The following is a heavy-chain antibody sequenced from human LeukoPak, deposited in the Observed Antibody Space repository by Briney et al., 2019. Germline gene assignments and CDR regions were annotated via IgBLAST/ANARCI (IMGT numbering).Heavy chain of an antibody. CDR3: AREASTIFGVVILYYYYMDV. V-gene: IGHV3-21*01. Sequence: PGGSLRLSCAASGFTFSSYSMNWVRQAPGKGLEWVSSISSSSSYIYYADSVKGRFTISRDNAKNSLYLQMNSLRAEDTAVYYCAREASTIFGVVILYYYYMDVWGKGTTVTVSS. J-gene: IGHJ6*03. CDR1: GFTFSSYS. CDR2: ISSSSSYI. D-gene: IGHD3-3*01.